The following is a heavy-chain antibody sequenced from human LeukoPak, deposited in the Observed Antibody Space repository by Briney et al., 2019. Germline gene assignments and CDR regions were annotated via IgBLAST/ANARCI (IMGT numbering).Heavy chain of an antibody. CDR3: AKDLPPTIMIA. D-gene: IGHD2-2*02. V-gene: IGHV3-30*02. J-gene: IGHJ5*02. Sequence: PGGSLRLSCAASGFTFSTYGMQWVRQAPGKGLEWLSFIWFDGSSKHYAGSVKGRFIISRDNSKSTLYLEMNSLRPEDTGVYYCAKDLPPTIMIAWGQGTLVTVSS. CDR2: IWFDGSSK. CDR1: GFTFSTYG.